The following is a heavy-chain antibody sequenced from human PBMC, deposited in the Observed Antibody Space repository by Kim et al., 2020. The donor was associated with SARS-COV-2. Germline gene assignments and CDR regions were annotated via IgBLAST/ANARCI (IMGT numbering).Heavy chain of an antibody. CDR3: ARVPSSGVDY. V-gene: IGHV1-3*01. D-gene: IGHD1-1*01. J-gene: IGHJ4*02. CDR2: GNT. Sequence: GNTKYSQRFQGRVTITRDTSASTAYMELSSLRSEDTAVYYCARVPSSGVDYWGQGTLVTVSS.